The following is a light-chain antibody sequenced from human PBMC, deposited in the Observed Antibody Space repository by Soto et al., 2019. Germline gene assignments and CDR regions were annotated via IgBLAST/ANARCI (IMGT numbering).Light chain of an antibody. CDR1: QSISTR. Sequence: DIQMTQSPSTLSASVGDRVTITCRASQSISTRLAWYQQKPGKAPKLLIYDASSLESGVPSRFSGSASGTEFTLTISSLQPDDFAVYYCQQRSNWPPITFGQGTRLEI. V-gene: IGKV1-5*01. CDR2: DAS. CDR3: QQRSNWPPIT. J-gene: IGKJ5*01.